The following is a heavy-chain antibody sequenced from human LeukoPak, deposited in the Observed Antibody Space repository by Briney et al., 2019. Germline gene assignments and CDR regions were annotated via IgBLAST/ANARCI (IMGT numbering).Heavy chain of an antibody. D-gene: IGHD2-15*01. CDR1: GFTFSSYR. Sequence: GGPLRLSCAASGFTFSSYRMNWLSHAPGKGLERVSHLSSGSSIIYYADSVKGRFTISRANSRITMYLQMKSPRAEDVAVYDGAKDQLNRFCSGGSCSITHDYWGQGTLVTVSS. CDR2: LSSGSSII. V-gene: IGHV3-48*01. CDR3: AKDQLNRFCSGGSCSITHDY. J-gene: IGHJ4*02.